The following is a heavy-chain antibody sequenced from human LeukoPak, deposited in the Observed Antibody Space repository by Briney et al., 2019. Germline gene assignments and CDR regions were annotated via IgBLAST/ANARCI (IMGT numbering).Heavy chain of an antibody. V-gene: IGHV3-21*01. D-gene: IGHD6-19*01. CDR1: GFTFDDYA. Sequence: GRSLRLSCAASGFTFDDYAMHWVRQGPGKGLEWVASISNSGDYISYADSLKGRFTISRDNAKNSLFLQMSSLRAEDTAVYYCAREMYAGWYFAFDIWGQGTMVTVSS. J-gene: IGHJ3*02. CDR2: ISNSGDYI. CDR3: AREMYAGWYFAFDI.